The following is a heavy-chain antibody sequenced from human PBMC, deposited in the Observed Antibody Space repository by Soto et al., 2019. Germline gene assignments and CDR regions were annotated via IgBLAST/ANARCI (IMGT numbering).Heavy chain of an antibody. V-gene: IGHV4-39*01. D-gene: IGHD3-3*01. J-gene: IGHJ4*02. CDR2: IYYSGST. CDR1: GGSISSSSYY. CDR3: ARGYYDFWSGYLEFDY. Sequence: QLQLQESGPGLVKPSETLSLTCTVSGGSISSSSYYWGWIRQPPGKGLEWIGSIYYSGSTYYNPSLKSRVTISVDTSKNQFSLMLSSVTAADTAVYYCARGYYDFWSGYLEFDYWGQGTLVTVYS.